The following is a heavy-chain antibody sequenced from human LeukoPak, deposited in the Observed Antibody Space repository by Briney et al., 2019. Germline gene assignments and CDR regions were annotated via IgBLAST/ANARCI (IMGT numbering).Heavy chain of an antibody. J-gene: IGHJ5*02. CDR2: ISAYNGNT. CDR3: ARPVVPARSSCFNP. V-gene: IGHV1-18*01. CDR1: SYTFTSYG. D-gene: IGHD2-2*01. Sequence: GASVKVSCKASSYTFTSYGISWVRQAPGQGLEWMGWISAYNGNTNYAQKLQGRVTMTTDASTSTAYMELRSLRSDDTAVYYCARPVVPARSSCFNPWGQGTLVTVSS.